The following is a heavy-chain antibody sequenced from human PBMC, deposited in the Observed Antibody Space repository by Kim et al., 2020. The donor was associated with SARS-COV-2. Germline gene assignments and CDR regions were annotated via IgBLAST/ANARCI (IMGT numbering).Heavy chain of an antibody. CDR2: INHSGST. CDR3: ARDTVGYYYYYGMDV. J-gene: IGHJ6*02. CDR1: GGSFSGYY. V-gene: IGHV4-34*01. Sequence: SETLSLTCAVYGGSFSGYYWSGIRQPPGKGLEWIGEINHSGSTNYNPSLKSRVTISVDTSKNQFSLKLSSVTAADTAVYYCARDTVGYYYYYGMDVWGQG. D-gene: IGHD4-17*01.